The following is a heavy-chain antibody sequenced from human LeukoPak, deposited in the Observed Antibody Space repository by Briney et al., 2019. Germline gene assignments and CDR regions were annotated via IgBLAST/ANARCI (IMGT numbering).Heavy chain of an antibody. CDR2: IYYSGYT. CDR1: GGSISSYY. V-gene: IGHV4-59*01. D-gene: IGHD3-10*01. J-gene: IGHJ6*03. Sequence: PSETLSLTCTVSGGSISSYYWNWIRQPPGKGLEWIGCIYYSGYTNYKSSLKSRVTISVDTSKNQFSLKLSSVTAADTAVYYCARTTMVRGTYYKDVWGKGTTVTVSS. CDR3: ARTTMVRGTYYKDV.